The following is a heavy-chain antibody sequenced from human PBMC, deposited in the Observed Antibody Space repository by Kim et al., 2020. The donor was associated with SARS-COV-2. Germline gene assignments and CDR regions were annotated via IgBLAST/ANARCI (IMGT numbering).Heavy chain of an antibody. Sequence: GGSLRLSCAASGFTFSSYGMHWVRQAPGKGLEWVAVISYDGSNKYYADSVKGRFTISRDNSKNTLYLQMNSLRAEDTAVYYCAKDIGGGITMVRGVMDYWGQGTLVTVSS. D-gene: IGHD3-10*01. CDR3: AKDIGGGITMVRGVMDY. CDR2: ISYDGSNK. V-gene: IGHV3-30*18. CDR1: GFTFSSYG. J-gene: IGHJ4*02.